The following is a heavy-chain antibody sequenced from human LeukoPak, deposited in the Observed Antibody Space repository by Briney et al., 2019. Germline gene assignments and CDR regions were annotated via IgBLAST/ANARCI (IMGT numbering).Heavy chain of an antibody. CDR2: IKQGGSEK. J-gene: IGHJ6*03. D-gene: IGHD1-14*01. CDR3: ARGNHYYYYYMDV. Sequence: GGSLRLSCAASGFTFSIYWMSWVRQAPGKGLEWVANIKQGGSEKYYVDSVKGRFTISRDNAKNSLYLQMNSLRAEDTAVYFCARGNHYYYYYMDVGGKGTTVSVS. CDR1: GFTFSIYW. V-gene: IGHV3-7*01.